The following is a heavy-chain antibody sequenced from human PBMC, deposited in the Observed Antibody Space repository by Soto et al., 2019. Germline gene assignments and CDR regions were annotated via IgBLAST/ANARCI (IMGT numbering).Heavy chain of an antibody. Sequence: EVQLLESGGGLVQPGGSLRLSCAASGFTFSTYTMNWVRQAPGKGLEWVSLIISSGGSTYYADSVKGRFTISRDNSKNTLYRQMNSVRADGTAVYYCAKAEGSSYGTEYSQHWGQCTLVTISS. V-gene: IGHV3-23*01. CDR2: IISSGGST. CDR3: AKAEGSSYGTEYSQH. CDR1: GFTFSTYT. D-gene: IGHD6-13*01. J-gene: IGHJ1*01.